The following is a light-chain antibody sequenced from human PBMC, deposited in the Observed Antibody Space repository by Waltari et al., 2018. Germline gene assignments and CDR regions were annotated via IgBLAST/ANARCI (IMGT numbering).Light chain of an antibody. Sequence: QSVLTQPPSASGTPGQRVTISCSGISSNIGSNSVNWYQQLPGTAPKLLIFSNNQRPSGVPDRFSGSKSGTSASLAISGLQAEDEADYSCAAWDDSPNAVVFGGGTKLTVL. V-gene: IGLV1-44*01. J-gene: IGLJ2*01. CDR2: SNN. CDR3: AAWDDSPNAVV. CDR1: SSNIGSNS.